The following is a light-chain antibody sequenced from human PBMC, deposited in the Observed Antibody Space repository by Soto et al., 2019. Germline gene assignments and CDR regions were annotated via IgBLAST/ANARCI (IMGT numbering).Light chain of an antibody. CDR2: DVS. V-gene: IGLV2-14*03. J-gene: IGLJ2*01. Sequence: QSALTQPASVSGSPGQSITIACTGTSSDVGVYNYVSWYQQHPGKAPKLMIYDVSNRPSGVSNRFSGSKSGNTASLTISGLQAEDEADYYCTSYTTSSTRIFGGGTKLTFL. CDR3: TSYTTSSTRI. CDR1: SSDVGVYNY.